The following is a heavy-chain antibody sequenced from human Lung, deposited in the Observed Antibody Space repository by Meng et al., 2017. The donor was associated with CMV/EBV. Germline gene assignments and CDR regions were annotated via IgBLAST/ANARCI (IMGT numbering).Heavy chain of an antibody. D-gene: IGHD3-22*01. J-gene: IGHJ3*02. Sequence: SXTXSLXCTVSGGSISSSSYYWGWIRQPPGKGLEWIGSIYYSGSTYYNPSLKSRVTISVDTSKNQFSLKLSSVTAADTAVYYCAKENYDSSGDDAFDIWGQGXIVTVSS. V-gene: IGHV4-39*07. CDR1: GGSISSSSYY. CDR2: IYYSGST. CDR3: AKENYDSSGDDAFDI.